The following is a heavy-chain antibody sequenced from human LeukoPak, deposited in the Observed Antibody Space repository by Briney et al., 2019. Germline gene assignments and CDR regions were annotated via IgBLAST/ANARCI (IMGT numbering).Heavy chain of an antibody. V-gene: IGHV4-39*01. J-gene: IGHJ4*02. D-gene: IGHD6-6*01. CDR2: IYYSGST. CDR1: GGSISSSSYY. Sequence: SETLSLTCTVSGGSISSSSYYWGWIRQPPGKGLEWIGSIYYSGSTYYNPSLKSRVTISVDTSKNQFSLKLSSVTAAGTAVYYCARLAVAARCFDYWGQGTLVTVSS. CDR3: ARLAVAARCFDY.